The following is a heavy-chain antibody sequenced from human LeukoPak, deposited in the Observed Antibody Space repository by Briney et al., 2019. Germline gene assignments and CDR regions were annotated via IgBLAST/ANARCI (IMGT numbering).Heavy chain of an antibody. Sequence: GGSLRPSCAASGFTFSSYSMNWVRQAPGKGLEWVSFISSSSSYIYYADSVKGRFTISRDNAKNTLYLQMNSLRAEDTAVYYCTRDRVVKGVMVPFDYWGQGTLVTVSS. CDR1: GFTFSSYS. CDR2: ISSSSSYI. CDR3: TRDRVVKGVMVPFDY. V-gene: IGHV3-21*01. D-gene: IGHD3-10*01. J-gene: IGHJ4*02.